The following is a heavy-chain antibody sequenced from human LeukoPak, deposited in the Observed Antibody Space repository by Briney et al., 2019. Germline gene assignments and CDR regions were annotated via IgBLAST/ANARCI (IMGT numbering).Heavy chain of an antibody. Sequence: GGSLRLSCAASGXAFSGSAIHWVRQSSGKGLEWVGQIDKKDKGYATATAYAASVKGRFTISRDDSINTAYLQMESLKTEDTALYYCTRDSGTYNWFDPWGQGTLVTVSS. V-gene: IGHV3-73*01. CDR3: TRDSGTYNWFDP. D-gene: IGHD1-26*01. CDR1: GXAFSGSA. CDR2: IDKKDKGYATAT. J-gene: IGHJ5*02.